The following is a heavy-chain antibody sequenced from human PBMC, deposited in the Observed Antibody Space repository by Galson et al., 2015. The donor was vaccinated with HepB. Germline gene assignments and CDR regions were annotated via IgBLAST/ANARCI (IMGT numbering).Heavy chain of an antibody. J-gene: IGHJ4*02. Sequence: PLRLYSADHGFNYSNAWMSCVRQAPGKGLEGVRRIKSKSDRATTAYAAPVKGRFTISRDDSKNALYLQMNNLKTDDTAVYYCASMYYAHDYWGQGTLVTVSA. CDR3: ASMYYAHDY. V-gene: IGHV3-15*01. CDR1: GFNYSNAW. CDR2: IKSKSDRATT. D-gene: IGHD2-8*01.